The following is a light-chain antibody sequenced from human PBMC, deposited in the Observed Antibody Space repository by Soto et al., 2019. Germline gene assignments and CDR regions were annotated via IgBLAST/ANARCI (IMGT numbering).Light chain of an antibody. CDR1: QMISVW. CDR2: KAS. V-gene: IGKV1-5*03. J-gene: IGKJ1*01. CDR3: LQYYSFPWT. Sequence: DIQMTQSPSTLSASVGDRVTITCRASQMISVWLAWYQQRPGKAPKLLIAKASNLESGVPSRISGSGSETEFTLTISSLQPDDFATYYCLQYYSFPWTFGQGTKVEMK.